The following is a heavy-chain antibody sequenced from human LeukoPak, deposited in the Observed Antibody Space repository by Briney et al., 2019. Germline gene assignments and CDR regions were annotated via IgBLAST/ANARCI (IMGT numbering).Heavy chain of an antibody. CDR3: ARGVGYCSSTSCYTGNWFDP. D-gene: IGHD2-2*02. CDR2: MNPNSGNT. CDR1: GYTFTSYD. J-gene: IGHJ5*02. Sequence: ASVKVSCKASGYTFTSYDINWVRQATGQGLEWMGWMNPNSGNTGYAQKFQGRVTMTRNTSISTAYMELSSLRSEDTAVYYCARGVGYCSSTSCYTGNWFDPWGQGTLVTVSS. V-gene: IGHV1-8*01.